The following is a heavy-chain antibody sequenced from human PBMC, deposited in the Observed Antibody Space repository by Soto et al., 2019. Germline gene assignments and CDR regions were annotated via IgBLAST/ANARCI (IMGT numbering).Heavy chain of an antibody. CDR1: GYSFTSYW. CDR3: ARLVDTATYGMDV. D-gene: IGHD5-18*01. J-gene: IGHJ6*02. CDR2: IYPGDSDT. Sequence: GESLKISCRGSGYSFTSYWIGLVRQLPGKGLEWMGIIYPGDSDTRYSPSFQGQVTISADKSISTAYLQWSSLKASDTAMYYCARLVDTATYGMDVWGQGTTVTV. V-gene: IGHV5-51*01.